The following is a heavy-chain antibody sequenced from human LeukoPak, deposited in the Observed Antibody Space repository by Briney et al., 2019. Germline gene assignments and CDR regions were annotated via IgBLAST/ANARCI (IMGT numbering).Heavy chain of an antibody. CDR3: AIYSGTARSHDY. V-gene: IGHV3-23*01. CDR2: ISGSGGST. CDR1: EFTFSSYA. Sequence: GGSLRLSRAASEFTFSSYAMSWVRQAPGKGLEWVSAISGSGGSTYYADSVKGRFTISRDNSKNTLYLQMDSLTAEDTAIYYCAIYSGTARSHDYWGQGTLVTVSA. J-gene: IGHJ4*02. D-gene: IGHD5-12*01.